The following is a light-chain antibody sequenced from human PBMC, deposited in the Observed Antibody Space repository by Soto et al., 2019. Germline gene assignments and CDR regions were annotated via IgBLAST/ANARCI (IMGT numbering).Light chain of an antibody. Sequence: SVLTRPASLSGSPGQSITISCTGNSGAVGGYNFVSWYQQYPGKAPKLMIHDVTARPSGVSIRFSGSKSGTTASLTISGLQPEDEADYYCCSYASSTSYVFGTGTKVTVL. J-gene: IGLJ1*01. V-gene: IGLV2-14*01. CDR3: CSYASSTSYV. CDR2: DVT. CDR1: SGAVGGYNF.